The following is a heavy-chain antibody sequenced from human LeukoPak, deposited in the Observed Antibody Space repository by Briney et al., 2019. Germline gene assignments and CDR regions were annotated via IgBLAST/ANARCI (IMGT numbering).Heavy chain of an antibody. J-gene: IGHJ4*02. D-gene: IGHD2-15*01. CDR3: ARGIHGGSCYD. CDR2: IYSGGST. Sequence: GGSLRLSCAASGFTFSSYAMSWVRQAPGKGLEWVSVIYSGGSTYYADSVKGRFTISRDNSKNTLYLQMNSLRAEDTAVYYCARGIHGGSCYDWGQGALVTVSS. CDR1: GFTFSSYA. V-gene: IGHV3-53*01.